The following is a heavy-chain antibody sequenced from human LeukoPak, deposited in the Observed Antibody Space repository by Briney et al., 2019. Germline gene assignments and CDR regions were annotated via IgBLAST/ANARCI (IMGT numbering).Heavy chain of an antibody. CDR1: AGSISNYY. J-gene: IGHJ6*03. Sequence: SETLYLTCTVSAGSISNYYWSWIRQPPGKGLEGIGRIDTSGSTNYNPSLKSRVTISVDTSKNQFSLKLSAVTAADTAVYYCASGRYCSSTSCYLIYYYMDVWGKGTTVTVSS. D-gene: IGHD2-2*01. CDR2: IDTSGST. V-gene: IGHV4-4*08. CDR3: ASGRYCSSTSCYLIYYYMDV.